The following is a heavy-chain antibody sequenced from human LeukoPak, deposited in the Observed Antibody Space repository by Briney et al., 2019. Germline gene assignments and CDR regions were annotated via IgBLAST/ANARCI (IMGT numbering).Heavy chain of an antibody. CDR3: RAGPAILADSYYFDY. Sequence: GASVKVSCKASGYTFTSYGISWVRQAPGQGLEWMGWISAYNGNTNYAQKLQGRVTMTTDTSTSTAYMELRSLRSDDTAVYYCRAGPAILADSYYFDYWGQGTLVTVSS. CDR1: GYTFTSYG. V-gene: IGHV1-18*01. D-gene: IGHD2-15*01. J-gene: IGHJ4*02. CDR2: ISAYNGNT.